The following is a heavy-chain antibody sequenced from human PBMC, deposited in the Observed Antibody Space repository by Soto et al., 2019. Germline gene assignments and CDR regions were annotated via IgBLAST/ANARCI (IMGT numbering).Heavy chain of an antibody. CDR1: GYTFTSYG. V-gene: IGHV1-18*01. CDR3: ARDLYYPGYSYGTSFDY. CDR2: ISAYNGNT. Sequence: VASVKVSCKASGYTFTSYGISWVRQAPGQGLEWMGWISAYNGNTNYAQKLQGRVTMTTDTSTSTAYMELRSLRSDDTAVYYCARDLYYPGYSYGTSFDYWGQGTLVTVSS. J-gene: IGHJ4*02. D-gene: IGHD5-18*01.